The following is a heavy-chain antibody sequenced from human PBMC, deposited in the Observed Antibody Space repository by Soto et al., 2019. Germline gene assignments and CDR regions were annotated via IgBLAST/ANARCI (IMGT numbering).Heavy chain of an antibody. CDR1: GGSISSGGYS. J-gene: IGHJ4*02. D-gene: IGHD2-15*01. Sequence: QLQLQESGSGLVKPSQTLSLTCAVSGGSISSGGYSRSWIRQPPGKGLEWIGYIYHSGSTYYNPSLKSRVTISVDRSKNQFSLKLSSVTAADTAVYYCARSYCSGGSGYFFDYWGQGTLVTVSS. CDR2: IYHSGST. V-gene: IGHV4-30-2*01. CDR3: ARSYCSGGSGYFFDY.